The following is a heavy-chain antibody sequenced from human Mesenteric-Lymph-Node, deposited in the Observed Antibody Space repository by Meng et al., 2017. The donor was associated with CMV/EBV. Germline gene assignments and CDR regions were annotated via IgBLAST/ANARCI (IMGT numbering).Heavy chain of an antibody. V-gene: IGHV4-39*07. D-gene: IGHD2-8*01. CDR2: ISYDGST. CDR1: GGSISNINFY. Sequence: GSLRLSCTVSGGSISNINFYWGWIRQPPGKGLEWIGSISYDGSTYDNPSLKSRVTISVDTSKNQFSLKVTSVTAADTAVYYCARDILGVYGLRWTTFDPWGQGILVTVSS. J-gene: IGHJ5*02. CDR3: ARDILGVYGLRWTTFDP.